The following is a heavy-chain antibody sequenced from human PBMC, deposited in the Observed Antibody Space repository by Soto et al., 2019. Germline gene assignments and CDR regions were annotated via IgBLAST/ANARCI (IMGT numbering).Heavy chain of an antibody. CDR2: IYYSGST. CDR3: ARCPTVSYYYYYYMDV. V-gene: IGHV4-39*01. Sequence: SETLSLTCTVSGGSISSSSYYWGWIRQPPGKGLEWIGSIYYSGSTYYNPSLKSRVTISVDTSKNQFSLKLSSVTAADTAVYYCARCPTVSYYYYYYMDVWGKGTTVTVSS. CDR1: GGSISSSSYY. D-gene: IGHD4-17*01. J-gene: IGHJ6*03.